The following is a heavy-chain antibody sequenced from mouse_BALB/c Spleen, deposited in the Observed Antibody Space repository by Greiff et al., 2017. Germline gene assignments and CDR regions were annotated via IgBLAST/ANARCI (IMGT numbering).Heavy chain of an antibody. D-gene: IGHD2-4*01. J-gene: IGHJ3*01. V-gene: IGHV1S126*01. CDR3: ARYGDDYWFAY. Sequence: VKLMESGPQLVRPGASVKISCKASGYSFTSYWMHWVKQRPGQGLEWIGMIDPSDSETRLNQKFKDKATLTVDKSSSTAYMQLSSPTSEDSAVYYCARYGDDYWFAYWGQGTLVTVSA. CDR1: GYSFTSYW. CDR2: IDPSDSET.